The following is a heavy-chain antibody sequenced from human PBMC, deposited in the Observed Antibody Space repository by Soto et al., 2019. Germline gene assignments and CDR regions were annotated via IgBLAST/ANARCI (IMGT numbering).Heavy chain of an antibody. V-gene: IGHV1-46*01. CDR1: QYNFTNYC. CDR3: ARALYDTDSVPVGAESRYYVMDV. Sequence: QVQLVQSGAESKTPGASVKVSCKASQYNFTNYCVHWVRQAPGQGLEWMGVINPSGGSTKYAQRFRGRGPMTRGKSTNTGFMDPRSLRPEDTAVYFCARALYDTDSVPVGAESRYYVMDVWGRGTTVTVSS. J-gene: IGHJ6*02. D-gene: IGHD3-22*01. CDR2: INPSGGST.